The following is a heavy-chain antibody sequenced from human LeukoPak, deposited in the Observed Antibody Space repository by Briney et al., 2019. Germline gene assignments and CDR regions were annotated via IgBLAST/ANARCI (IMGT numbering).Heavy chain of an antibody. J-gene: IGHJ3*02. CDR2: IYSGGST. V-gene: IGHV3-66*01. CDR3: ARDRAAAAGTEAFDI. CDR1: GFTVSSNY. D-gene: IGHD6-13*01. Sequence: GGSLRLSCAASGFTVSSNYMSWVRQAPGEGLEWVSVIYSGGSTYYADSVKGRFTISRDNSKNTLYLQMNSLRAEDTAVYYCARDRAAAAGTEAFDIWGQGTMVTVSS.